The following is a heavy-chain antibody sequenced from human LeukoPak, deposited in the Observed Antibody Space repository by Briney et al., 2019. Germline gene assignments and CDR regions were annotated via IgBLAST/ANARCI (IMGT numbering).Heavy chain of an antibody. D-gene: IGHD3-10*01. CDR1: GFTLSRYG. CDR3: AKFLEWFGELTHTFDY. J-gene: IGHJ4*02. Sequence: GGSLRLSCAASGFTLSRYGMSWVRQAPGKGLEWVSAISGSGGSTYYADSVKGRFTISRDNSKNTLYLQMNSLRAEDTAVYYCAKFLEWFGELTHTFDYWGQGTLVTVSS. V-gene: IGHV3-23*01. CDR2: ISGSGGST.